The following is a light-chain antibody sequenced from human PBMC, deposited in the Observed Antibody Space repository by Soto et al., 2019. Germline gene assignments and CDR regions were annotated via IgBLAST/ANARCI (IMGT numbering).Light chain of an antibody. V-gene: IGKV3-11*01. CDR1: QSVSSY. CDR2: DAS. CDR3: QQRSNWPQIT. J-gene: IGKJ5*01. Sequence: EIVLTQSPATLSLSPGERATLSCRASQSVSSYLAWYQQKPGQAPRLLIYDASNRATGIPARFSGSGSGTFFTLTISSLEAEDFAVYFCQQRSNWPQITFGKGTRLEIK.